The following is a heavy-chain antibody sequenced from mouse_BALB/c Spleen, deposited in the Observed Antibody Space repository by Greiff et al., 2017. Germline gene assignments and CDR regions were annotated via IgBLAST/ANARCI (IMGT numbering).Heavy chain of an antibody. J-gene: IGHJ1*01. CDR1: GYTFSSYW. Sequence: QVQLQQSGAELMKPGASVKISCKATGYTFSSYWIEWVKQRPGHGLEWIGEILPGSGSTNYNEKFKGKATFTADTSSNTAYMQLSSLTSEDSAVYYCARDRYDGPGSYWYFDVWGAGTTVTVSS. V-gene: IGHV1-9*01. CDR3: ARDRYDGPGSYWYFDV. CDR2: ILPGSGST. D-gene: IGHD2-14*01.